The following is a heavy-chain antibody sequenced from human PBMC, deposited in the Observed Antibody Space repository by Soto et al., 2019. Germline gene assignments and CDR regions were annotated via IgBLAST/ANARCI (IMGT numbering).Heavy chain of an antibody. CDR1: VYTFTSYD. V-gene: IGHV1-8*01. D-gene: IGHD3-16*02. J-gene: IGHJ4*02. Sequence: ASVKFSFKASVYTFTSYDINWLRHATGQGLEWMGWMNPNSGNTGYAQKFQGRVTMTRNTSISTAYMELSSLRSEDTAVYYCARAYDYVWGSYRGPFDYWGQGTLVTVSS. CDR2: MNPNSGNT. CDR3: ARAYDYVWGSYRGPFDY.